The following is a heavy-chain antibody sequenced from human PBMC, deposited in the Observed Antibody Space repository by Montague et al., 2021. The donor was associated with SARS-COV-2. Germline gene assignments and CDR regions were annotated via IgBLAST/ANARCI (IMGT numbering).Heavy chain of an antibody. J-gene: IGHJ6*02. CDR2: IYHNGST. CDR3: ARGGGNSADYYNYTMDV. CDR1: GGSISSYY. Sequence: SETLSLTCTVSGGSISSYYWTWIRQPPGKGLESIGYIYHNGSTKYNPSLKSRVTISVDTSKNQFSLKLSSASVADTAVYYCARGGGNSADYYNYTMDVWGQGTTVTVFS. V-gene: IGHV4-59*01. D-gene: IGHD4-23*01.